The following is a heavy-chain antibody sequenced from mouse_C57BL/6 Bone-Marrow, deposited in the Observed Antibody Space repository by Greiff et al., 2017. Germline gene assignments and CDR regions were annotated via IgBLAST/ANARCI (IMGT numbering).Heavy chain of an antibody. CDR1: GFSLTSYG. J-gene: IGHJ4*01. Sequence: VQVVESGPGLVQPSQSLSITCTVSGFSLTSYGVHWVRQSPGKGLEWLGVIWSGGSTDYNAAFISRLSISKDNSKSQVFFKMNSLQADDTAIYYCARTPSGSSSYYAMDYWGQGTSVTVSS. V-gene: IGHV2-2*01. CDR2: IWSGGST. D-gene: IGHD1-1*01. CDR3: ARTPSGSSSYYAMDY.